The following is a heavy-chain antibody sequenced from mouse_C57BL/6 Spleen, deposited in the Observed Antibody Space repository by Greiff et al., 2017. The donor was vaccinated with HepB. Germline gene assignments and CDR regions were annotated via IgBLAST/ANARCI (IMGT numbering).Heavy chain of an antibody. D-gene: IGHD4-1*02. Sequence: EVQLVESGPGLVKPSQSLSLTCSVTGYSITSGYYWNWIRQFPGNKLECMGYISYDGSNNYNPSLKNRISITRDTSKNQFYLKLNSVTTEDTATYYCARGVNWVYFDYWGQGTTLTVSS. V-gene: IGHV3-6*01. CDR3: ARGVNWVYFDY. CDR2: ISYDGSN. CDR1: GYSITSGYY. J-gene: IGHJ2*01.